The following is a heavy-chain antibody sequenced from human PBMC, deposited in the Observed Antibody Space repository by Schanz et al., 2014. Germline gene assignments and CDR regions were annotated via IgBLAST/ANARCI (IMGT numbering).Heavy chain of an antibody. CDR1: GFTFSNYG. J-gene: IGHJ4*02. CDR2: IYYDGGLR. Sequence: VQLVESGGCLVQPGGSLRLSCAASGFTFSNYGIHWVRQAPGKGLEWVAVIYYDGGLRFFADSVRGRFTISRDNAKNSLYLQMNSLTADDTAVYYCARDKGGYYPFDYWGRGTLVTVSS. CDR3: ARDKGGYYPFDY. D-gene: IGHD3-3*01. V-gene: IGHV3-33*01.